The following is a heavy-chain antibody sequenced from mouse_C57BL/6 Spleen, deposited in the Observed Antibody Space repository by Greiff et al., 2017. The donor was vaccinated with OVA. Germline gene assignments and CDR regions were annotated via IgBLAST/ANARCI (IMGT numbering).Heavy chain of an antibody. Sequence: QVQLQQPGAELVMPGASVTLSCKASGYTFTSYWMHWVKQRPGTGLEWIGEIDPSDSYHNYNHKFKGKSTLPVDKSSSTDYMQRRSLTYEDSSVYYSARGAKYDYDYWGQGTTLTVSS. CDR2: IDPSDSYH. D-gene: IGHD2-4*01. V-gene: IGHV1-69*01. J-gene: IGHJ2*01. CDR3: ARGAKYDYDY. CDR1: GYTFTSYW.